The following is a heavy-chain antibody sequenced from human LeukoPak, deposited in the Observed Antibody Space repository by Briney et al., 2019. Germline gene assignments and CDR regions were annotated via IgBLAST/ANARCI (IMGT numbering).Heavy chain of an antibody. J-gene: IGHJ4*02. V-gene: IGHV3-23*01. CDR2: ISGSGSST. CDR1: GFTFSSYA. CDR3: AKDREGATHRLSLDY. Sequence: GGSLRLSCAASGFTFSSYAMSWVRQAPGKGLEWVGAISGSGSSTYNADSVKGRFTISRDNSKNTLYLQMNSLRAEDTAVYHCAKDREGATHRLSLDYWGQGTLVTVSS. D-gene: IGHD1-26*01.